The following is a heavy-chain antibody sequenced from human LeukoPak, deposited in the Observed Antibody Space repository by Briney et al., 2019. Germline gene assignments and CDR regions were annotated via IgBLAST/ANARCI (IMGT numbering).Heavy chain of an antibody. Sequence: SVKVSCKASGGTFSSYAISWVRQAPGQGLEWMGRIIPIFGTANYAQKFQGRVTITTDKPTSTAYMELSSLRSEDTAVYYCARGTVVPAAIGDWGQGTLVTVSS. J-gene: IGHJ4*02. CDR1: GGTFSSYA. D-gene: IGHD2-2*01. CDR2: IIPIFGTA. V-gene: IGHV1-69*05. CDR3: ARGTVVPAAIGD.